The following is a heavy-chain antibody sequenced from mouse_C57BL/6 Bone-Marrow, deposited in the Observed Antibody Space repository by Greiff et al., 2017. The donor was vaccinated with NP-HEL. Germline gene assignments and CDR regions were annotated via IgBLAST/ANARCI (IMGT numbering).Heavy chain of an antibody. V-gene: IGHV1-72*01. CDR1: GYTFTSYW. CDR3: ARYYYGSRGWYFDV. D-gene: IGHD1-1*01. CDR2: IDPNRGGT. Sequence: VQLQQPGADLVKPGASVKLSCKASGYTFTSYWMHWVKQRPGRGLEGIGRIDPNRGGTKFNEKFKTKATLTVDKPSSTAYMQLSSLTSEDSAVYYCARYYYGSRGWYFDVWGTGTTVTVSS. J-gene: IGHJ1*03.